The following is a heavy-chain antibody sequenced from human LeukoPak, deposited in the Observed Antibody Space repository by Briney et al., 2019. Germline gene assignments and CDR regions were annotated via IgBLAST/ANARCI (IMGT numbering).Heavy chain of an antibody. CDR2: TYYRSKWYS. Sequence: SPTLSLTCAISGDSVSSNSAAWNWIRQSPSRGLEWLGRTYYRSKWYSDYAVSVKSPLTINPDTSKNQFSLQLNSVTPEDTAVYYCARDSSGWRSIFDFWGQGSLVCVSS. V-gene: IGHV6-1*01. D-gene: IGHD6-19*01. CDR3: ARDSSGWRSIFDF. CDR1: GDSVSSNSAA. J-gene: IGHJ4*02.